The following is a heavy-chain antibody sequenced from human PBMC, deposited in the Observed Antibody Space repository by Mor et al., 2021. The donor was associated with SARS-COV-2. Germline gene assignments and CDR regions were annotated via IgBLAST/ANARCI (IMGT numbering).Heavy chain of an antibody. CDR2: ISGSGGNT. CDR3: ARDGDYFGSGSHFRFHY. J-gene: IGHJ4*02. D-gene: IGHD3-10*01. Sequence: VSAISGSGGNTYYADSVKGRFTASRDNSKNTLYLQLNSLRAEDTALYFCARDGDYFGSGSHFRFHYWGQG. V-gene: IGHV3-23*01.